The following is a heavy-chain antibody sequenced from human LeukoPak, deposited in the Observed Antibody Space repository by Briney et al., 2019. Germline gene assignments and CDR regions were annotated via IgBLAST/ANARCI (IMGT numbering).Heavy chain of an antibody. J-gene: IGHJ4*02. Sequence: PGGSLRLSCAASGFTFSSYWMSWVRQTPQKGLEWVANIKEDGSEKYYVDSVKGRFTISRENTKNSLYLQMNSLRAEDTAVYYCARGPPFDYWGQGTLVTVSP. CDR1: GFTFSSYW. CDR2: IKEDGSEK. CDR3: ARGPPFDY. V-gene: IGHV3-7*04.